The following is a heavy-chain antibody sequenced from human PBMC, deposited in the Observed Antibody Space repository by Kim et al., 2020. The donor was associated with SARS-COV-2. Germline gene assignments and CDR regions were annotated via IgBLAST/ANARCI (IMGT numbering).Heavy chain of an antibody. V-gene: IGHV1-69*06. D-gene: IGHD3-10*01. CDR2: IIPVFGTA. CDR3: ARVGGQYYHYYVMDV. CDR1: GGTFSSYA. J-gene: IGHJ6*02. Sequence: SVKVSCKASGGTFSSYAISWVRQAPGQGLEWVGGIIPVFGTANYAQKFQGRVTITADKSTNTAYMEVSSLRPEDTAVYYCARVGGQYYHYYVMDVGGQG.